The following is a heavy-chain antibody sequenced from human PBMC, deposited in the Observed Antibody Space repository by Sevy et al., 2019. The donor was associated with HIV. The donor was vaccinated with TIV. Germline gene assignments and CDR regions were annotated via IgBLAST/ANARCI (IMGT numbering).Heavy chain of an antibody. V-gene: IGHV3-48*02. CDR1: GFTFSSYS. J-gene: IGHJ4*02. D-gene: IGHD1-26*01. CDR2: IGSSSSTI. Sequence: GGSLRLSCAASGFTFSSYSMNWVRQAPGKGLEWVSYIGSSSSTIYYADSVKGRFTISRDNAKNSLYLQMNSLRDEDTAVYYCARDRGIVGAPQRSRYYFDYWGQGTLVTVSS. CDR3: ARDRGIVGAPQRSRYYFDY.